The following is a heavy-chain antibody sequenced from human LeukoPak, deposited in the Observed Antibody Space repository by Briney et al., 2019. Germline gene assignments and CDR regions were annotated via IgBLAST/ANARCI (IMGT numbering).Heavy chain of an antibody. Sequence: PGGSLRLSCAASGFTFSSYWMSWVRQAPGKGLEWVANIKQDGSEEYYVDSVKGRFTISRDNAKNSLNLQMNSLRVEDTAVYYCARVPLHYDSSEDYWGQGTLVTVSS. CDR3: ARVPLHYDSSEDY. CDR2: IKQDGSEE. CDR1: GFTFSSYW. V-gene: IGHV3-7*01. D-gene: IGHD3-22*01. J-gene: IGHJ4*02.